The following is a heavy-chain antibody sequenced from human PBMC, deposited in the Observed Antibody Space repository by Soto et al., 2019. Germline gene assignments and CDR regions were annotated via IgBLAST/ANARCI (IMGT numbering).Heavy chain of an antibody. V-gene: IGHV1-18*04. CDR3: ARDRYYYGSGSYYISWFDP. CDR2: VSAYNGNT. D-gene: IGHD3-10*01. Sequence: ASVKVSCKTSGYTFTTYGVSWVRQAPGQGLEWMGWVSAYNGNTNYAQKLQGRVTMTTDTSTSTAYMELRGLRSDDTAVYYCARDRYYYGSGSYYISWFDPWGQGTLVTVSS. CDR1: GYTFTTYG. J-gene: IGHJ5*02.